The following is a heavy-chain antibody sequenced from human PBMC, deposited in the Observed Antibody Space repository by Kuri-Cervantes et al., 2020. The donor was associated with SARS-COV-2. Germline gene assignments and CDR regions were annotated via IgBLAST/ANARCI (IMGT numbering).Heavy chain of an antibody. CDR2: IYYSGST. CDR1: GGSISSSSYY. J-gene: IGHJ4*02. D-gene: IGHD1-7*01. V-gene: IGHV4-39*01. CDR3: ARHPPRELMPWVD. Sequence: SETLSLTCTVSGGSISSSSYYWGWIRQPPGKGLEWIGSIYYSGSTYYNPSLKSRVTISVDTSKNQFSLKLSSVTAADTAVYYCARHPPRELMPWVDWGQGTLVTVSS.